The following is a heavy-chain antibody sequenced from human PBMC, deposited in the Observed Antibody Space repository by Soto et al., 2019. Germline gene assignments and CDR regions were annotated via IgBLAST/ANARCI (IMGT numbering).Heavy chain of an antibody. CDR1: GYTFTGYY. CDR3: ARELLWFGEFDAFDI. Sequence: ASVKVSCKASGYTFTGYYMHWVRQAPGQGLEWMGWINPNSGGTNYAQKFQGRVTMTRDTSISTAYMELSRLRSDDTAVYYCARELLWFGEFDAFDIWGQGTMVTVSS. CDR2: INPNSGGT. V-gene: IGHV1-2*02. J-gene: IGHJ3*02. D-gene: IGHD3-10*01.